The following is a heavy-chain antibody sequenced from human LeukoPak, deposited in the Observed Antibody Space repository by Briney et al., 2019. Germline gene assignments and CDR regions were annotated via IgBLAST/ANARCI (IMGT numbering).Heavy chain of an antibody. D-gene: IGHD6-13*01. CDR3: AREGAAAGKYYFDY. V-gene: IGHV4-34*01. J-gene: IGHJ4*02. CDR2: VNHSGST. CDR1: GGSFSGYY. Sequence: KPSETLSLTCAVYGGSFSGYYWSWIRQPPGKGLEWIGEVNHSGSTNYNPSLKSRVTISVDTSKNQFSLKLSSVTAADTAMYYCAREGAAAGKYYFDYWGQGTLVTVSS.